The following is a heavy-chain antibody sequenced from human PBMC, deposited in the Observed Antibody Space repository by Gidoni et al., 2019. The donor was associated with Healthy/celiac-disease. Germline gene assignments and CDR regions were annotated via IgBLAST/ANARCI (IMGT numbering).Heavy chain of an antibody. CDR3: ARGARGDDFWSGYPTFDY. J-gene: IGHJ4*02. CDR1: GYTFSGYY. D-gene: IGHD3-3*01. Sequence: QVQLVQSGAEVKKPGASVKVSCKASGYTFSGYYMHWVRQAPGQGLEWMGWINPNSGGTNYEQKFQGWVTMTSDTSISTVYMELSRLRSDDTAVYYCARGARGDDFWSGYPTFDYWGQGTLVTVSS. V-gene: IGHV1-2*04. CDR2: INPNSGGT.